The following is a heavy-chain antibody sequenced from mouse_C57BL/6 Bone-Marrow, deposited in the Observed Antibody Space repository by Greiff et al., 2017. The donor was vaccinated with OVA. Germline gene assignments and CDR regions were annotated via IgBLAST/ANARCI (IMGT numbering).Heavy chain of an antibody. CDR1: GYTFTSYW. Sequence: QVQLKQPGTELVKPGASVKLSCKASGYTFTSYWMPWVKQRPGQGLEWIGNINPSNGGTNYHEKFKSKATLTVDKSSSTAYMQLSRLTSEDSAVYDCASSESGDYYAMDYWGQGTSVTVSS. D-gene: IGHD4-1*01. J-gene: IGHJ4*01. CDR3: ASSESGDYYAMDY. CDR2: INPSNGGT. V-gene: IGHV1-53*01.